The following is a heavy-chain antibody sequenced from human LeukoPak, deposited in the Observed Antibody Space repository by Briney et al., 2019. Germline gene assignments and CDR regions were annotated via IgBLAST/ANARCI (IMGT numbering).Heavy chain of an antibody. Sequence: GGSLRLSCAASGFSFSNAWRNWVRQAPGKGLEWVGRIKTKTVPGTTEYAAPVEGRFTISRDDSKNTLYLQMNSLKTEDTAVYYXTXXSNSDDSSDFDHWGQGTLVTVSS. V-gene: IGHV3-15*01. CDR3: TXXSNSDDSSDFDH. J-gene: IGHJ4*02. CDR1: GFSFSNAW. CDR2: IKTKTVPGTT. D-gene: IGHD3-22*01.